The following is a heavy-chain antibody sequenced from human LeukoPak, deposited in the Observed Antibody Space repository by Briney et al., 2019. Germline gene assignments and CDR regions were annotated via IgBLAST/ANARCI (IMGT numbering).Heavy chain of an antibody. J-gene: IGHJ4*02. V-gene: IGHV4-59*08. Sequence: PSETLSLTCTVSGGSISSYYWSWIRQPPGKGLEWIGYIYYSGSINYNPSLKSRVTISVDTSKNQFSLKLRSVTAADTAVYYCARYSGSYSGFDYWGQGTLVTVSS. CDR2: IYYSGSI. CDR1: GGSISSYY. CDR3: ARYSGSYSGFDY. D-gene: IGHD1-26*01.